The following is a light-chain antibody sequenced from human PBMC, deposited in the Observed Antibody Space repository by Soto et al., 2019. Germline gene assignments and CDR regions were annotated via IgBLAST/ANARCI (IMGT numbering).Light chain of an antibody. Sequence: QSALTQPPSVSGAPGQRVTISCTGSYSKIGAGYEVHWYQQVPGTAPKLLVSGHNNRPSGVPDRFFGSKSGSSASLTIIGLQAEDEADYYCQSFDNSVSGSGVFGGGTKLTVL. J-gene: IGLJ3*02. CDR1: YSKIGAGYE. CDR2: GHN. V-gene: IGLV1-40*01. CDR3: QSFDNSVSGSGV.